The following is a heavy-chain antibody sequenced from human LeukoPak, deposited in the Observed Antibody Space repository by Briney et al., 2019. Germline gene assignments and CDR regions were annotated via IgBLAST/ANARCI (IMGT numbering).Heavy chain of an antibody. CDR3: ARAWITMVRGVIMPFDY. J-gene: IGHJ4*02. Sequence: GGSLRLSCAASGFTFSDYYMSWIRQAPGKGLEWVSYISSSGSTIYYADSVKGRFTISRDNAKNSLYLQMNSLRAEDTAVYYSARAWITMVRGVIMPFDYWGQGTLVTVSS. CDR2: ISSSGSTI. V-gene: IGHV3-11*01. CDR1: GFTFSDYY. D-gene: IGHD3-10*01.